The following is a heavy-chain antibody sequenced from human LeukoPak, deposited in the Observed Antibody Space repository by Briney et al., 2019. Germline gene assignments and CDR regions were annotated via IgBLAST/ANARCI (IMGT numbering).Heavy chain of an antibody. D-gene: IGHD3-22*01. Sequence: ASVKVSCKASGYTFTRYGISWVRQAPGQGLEWMGWISAYNGNTNYAQKFQGRVTMTTDTSTSTAYMELRSLRSDDTAVYFCARGYYYDSSGYPVDYWGQGTLVTVSS. CDR1: GYTFTRYG. CDR2: ISAYNGNT. J-gene: IGHJ4*02. V-gene: IGHV1-18*01. CDR3: ARGYYYDSSGYPVDY.